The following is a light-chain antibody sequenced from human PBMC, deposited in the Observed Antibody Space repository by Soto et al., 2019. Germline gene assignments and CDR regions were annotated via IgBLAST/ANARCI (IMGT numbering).Light chain of an antibody. V-gene: IGLV1-51*01. CDR3: GTWDSSLSAVV. CDR1: SSNIGNNY. J-gene: IGLJ2*01. CDR2: DNN. Sequence: QSVLTQPPSVSAAPGQQVTISCSGSSSNIGNNYVSWYQQLPGTAPKLLIYDNNKRPSGIPDRFSGPKSGASATLGITGLQTGDEADYYCGTWDSSLSAVVFGGGTKLTVL.